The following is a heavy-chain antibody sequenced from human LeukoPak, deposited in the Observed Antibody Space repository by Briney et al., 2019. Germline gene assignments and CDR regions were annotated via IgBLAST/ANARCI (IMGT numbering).Heavy chain of an antibody. Sequence: ASVKGSCKASGYTFTGYYMHWVRQAPGQGLEWMGWINPNSGGTNYAQKFQGRVTMTRDTSISTAYMELSRLRSDDTAVYYCARGSGSSDAFDIWGQGTMVTVSS. V-gene: IGHV1-2*02. CDR1: GYTFTGYY. D-gene: IGHD2-15*01. J-gene: IGHJ3*02. CDR2: INPNSGGT. CDR3: ARGSGSSDAFDI.